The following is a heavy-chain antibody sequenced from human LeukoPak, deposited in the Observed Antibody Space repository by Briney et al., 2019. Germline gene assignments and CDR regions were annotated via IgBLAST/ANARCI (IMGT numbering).Heavy chain of an antibody. J-gene: IGHJ5*02. CDR1: GGSFSGYY. V-gene: IGHV4-59*01. CDR3: AARIAAALWFDP. CDR2: IYYSGST. Sequence: SETLSLTCAVYGGSFSGYYWSWIRQPPGKGLEWIGYIYYSGSTNYNPSLKSRVTISVDTSKNQFSLKLSSVTAADTAVYYCAARIAAALWFDPWGQGTLVTVSS. D-gene: IGHD6-13*01.